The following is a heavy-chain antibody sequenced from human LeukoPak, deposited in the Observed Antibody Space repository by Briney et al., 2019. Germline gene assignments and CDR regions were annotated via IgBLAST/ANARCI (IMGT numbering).Heavy chain of an antibody. CDR3: VRGGFGSGLDY. J-gene: IGHJ4*02. V-gene: IGHV3-74*01. D-gene: IGHD6-19*01. CDR2: INGDGSSA. Sequence: PGRSLRLSCAASGFTFRNQWTHWVRHAPGKGLVWASHINGDGSSATYADSVKGRFTTSRDNAKDTLYLQMNSLRAEDTAVYYCVRGGFGSGLDYWGQGTLLTVSS. CDR1: GFTFRNQW.